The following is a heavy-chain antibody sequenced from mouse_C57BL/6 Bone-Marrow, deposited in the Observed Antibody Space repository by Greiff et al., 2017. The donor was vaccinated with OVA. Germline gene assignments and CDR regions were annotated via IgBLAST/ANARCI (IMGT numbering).Heavy chain of an antibody. D-gene: IGHD2-4*01. CDR2: INPSNGGT. CDR3: TRRYDYAFYAMDY. J-gene: IGHJ4*01. Sequence: QVQLKQSGAELVKPGASVKLSCKASGYTFTSYYMYWVKQRPGQGLEWIGGINPSNGGTNFNEKFKSKATLTVDKSSSTAYMQLSSLTSEDSAVYYCTRRYDYAFYAMDYWGQGTSVTVSS. CDR1: GYTFTSYY. V-gene: IGHV1S81*02.